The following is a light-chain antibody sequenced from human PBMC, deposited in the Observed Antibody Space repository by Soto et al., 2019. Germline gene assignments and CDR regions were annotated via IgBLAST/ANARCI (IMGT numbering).Light chain of an antibody. Sequence: QSALTQPASVSGSPGQSIPISCTGSSGDVGGYNYVSWYQQHPGKVPKLMIYDVSNRPSGISNRFSGSKSGNTASLTISGLQAEDEADYYCSSYSSSNTRVVFGGGTKVTVL. CDR2: DVS. V-gene: IGLV2-14*03. CDR1: SGDVGGYNY. CDR3: SSYSSSNTRVV. J-gene: IGLJ2*01.